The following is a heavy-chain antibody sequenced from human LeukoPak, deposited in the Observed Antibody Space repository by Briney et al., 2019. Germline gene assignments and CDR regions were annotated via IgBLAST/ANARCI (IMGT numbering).Heavy chain of an antibody. CDR1: GSAFGSNA. CDR3: ARDRDDYVDSDAFDM. V-gene: IGHV3-23*01. J-gene: IGHJ3*02. CDR2: ISGSGGRT. Sequence: GGSLRLSCAAPGSAFGSNAMNWVRQAPGKGLEWVSTISGSGGRTYYADSVKGRFTISRDNSKNTLYMQMNSLRVEDTAVYYCARDRDDYVDSDAFDMWGQGTMVTVSS. D-gene: IGHD4-17*01.